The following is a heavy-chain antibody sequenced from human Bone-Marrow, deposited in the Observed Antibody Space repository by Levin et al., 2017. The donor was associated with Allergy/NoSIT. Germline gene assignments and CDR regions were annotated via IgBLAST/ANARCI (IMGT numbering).Heavy chain of an antibody. CDR2: VWYDGSKR. V-gene: IGHV3-33*01. Sequence: LTCAASGFTFSDYGMHWVRQAPGKGLPWVAVVWYDGSKRYYADSVKGRFTTSRDNAKNTLYLEMNSLRAEDTAVYYCARTLYYFGSESKPDWYFDLWGRGTLVTVSS. D-gene: IGHD3-10*01. CDR3: ARTLYYFGSESKPDWYFDL. CDR1: GFTFSDYG. J-gene: IGHJ2*01.